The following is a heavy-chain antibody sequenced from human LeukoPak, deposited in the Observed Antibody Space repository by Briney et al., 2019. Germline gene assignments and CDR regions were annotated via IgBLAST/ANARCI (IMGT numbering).Heavy chain of an antibody. Sequence: PSETLSLTCSVSGASISIYYWNWIRQSAGRGLERIGRVYASGRSKYNPSLQSRVSMSVDKSKKQFSLELSSVTAADTAVYYCAREQLELRGTDSYYYLDVWSKGTTVTVSS. V-gene: IGHV4-4*07. D-gene: IGHD1-1*01. J-gene: IGHJ6*03. CDR1: GASISIYY. CDR3: AREQLELRGTDSYYYLDV. CDR2: VYASGRS.